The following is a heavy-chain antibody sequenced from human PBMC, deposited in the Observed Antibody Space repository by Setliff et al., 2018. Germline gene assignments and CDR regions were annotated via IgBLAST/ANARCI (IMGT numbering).Heavy chain of an antibody. CDR1: GGSISSGDYY. J-gene: IGHJ4*02. CDR2: IYYIGST. D-gene: IGHD3-3*01. V-gene: IGHV4-30-4*08. CDR3: ARLGPTYYNFWSGYYRY. Sequence: PSETLSLTCTVSGGSISSGDYYWSWIRQPPGKGLEWIAYIYYIGSTYYNPSLKSRVTISVDTSKNQFSLNLTSVTAADTAVYYCARLGPTYYNFWSGYYRYWGQGTLVTVSS.